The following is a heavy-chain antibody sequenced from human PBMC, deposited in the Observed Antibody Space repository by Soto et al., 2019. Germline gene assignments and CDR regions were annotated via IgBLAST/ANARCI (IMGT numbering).Heavy chain of an antibody. V-gene: IGHV3-66*01. CDR2: IYSGGST. CDR1: GFTVSINY. D-gene: IGHD6-13*01. J-gene: IGHJ3*02. CDR3: ASFGQQHHLSYAFDI. Sequence: VQLVESGGGLVQPGGSLRLSCAASGFTVSINYMNWVRQAPGKGLEWVSVIYSGGSTYYTDSVKGRFTISRDNSKNTVYLQMNSLRAEDTAVYYCASFGQQHHLSYAFDIWGQGTMVTVSS.